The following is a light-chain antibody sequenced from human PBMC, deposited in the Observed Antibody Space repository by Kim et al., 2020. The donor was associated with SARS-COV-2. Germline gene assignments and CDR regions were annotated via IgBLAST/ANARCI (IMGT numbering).Light chain of an antibody. J-gene: IGLJ3*02. CDR2: GNN. CDR1: NSNIGAGYD. Sequence: GQRVTITCTWSNSNIGAGYDVHWYQQLRGTAPKPLIYGNNNRPSGVPDRFSGSKSGTSASLAITGLQAEDEADYYCQSFDSSLMRVFGGGTQLTVL. CDR3: QSFDSSLMRV. V-gene: IGLV1-40*01.